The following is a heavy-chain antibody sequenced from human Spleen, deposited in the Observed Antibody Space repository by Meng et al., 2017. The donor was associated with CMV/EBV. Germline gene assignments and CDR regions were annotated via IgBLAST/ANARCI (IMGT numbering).Heavy chain of an antibody. V-gene: IGHV3-74*01. CDR3: ASSLRFFEFPYGMDV. D-gene: IGHD3-3*01. CDR2: IHSDGRST. J-gene: IGHJ6*02. Sequence: GESLKISCAASGFTFSKFWMHWVRQAPGKGLVWVSHIHSDGRSTSYADSVKGRFTISRDNAKNTLYLQMNSLRAEDTAVYYCASSLRFFEFPYGMDVWGQGTTVT. CDR1: GFTFSKFW.